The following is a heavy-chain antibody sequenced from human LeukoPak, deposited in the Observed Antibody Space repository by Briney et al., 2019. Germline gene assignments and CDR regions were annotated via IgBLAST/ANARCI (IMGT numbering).Heavy chain of an antibody. J-gene: IGHJ4*02. D-gene: IGHD3-22*01. CDR2: ISNDGGGT. CDR3: AKGSSGYFFDL. Sequence: GGSLRLSCAASGFNFNNYGLVWVRQAPGKGLEWVSAISNDGGGTTYADFVKGRFSVSRDNSKNTLSLQMNSLRAEDTALYYCAKGSSGYFFDLWGQGTLVTVSS. CDR1: GFNFNNYG. V-gene: IGHV3-23*01.